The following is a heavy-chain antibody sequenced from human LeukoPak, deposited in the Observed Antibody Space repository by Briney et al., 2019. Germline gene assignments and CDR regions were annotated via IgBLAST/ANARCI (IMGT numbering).Heavy chain of an antibody. CDR1: GFTFSSYE. J-gene: IGHJ4*02. Sequence: GGSLRLSCAASGFTFSSYEMHWVRQAPGKGLEWISYISSSGSSIYYADSVKGRFTISRDNGKNSLYLQMNSLRAEDTAVYYCARVHYNTAMVDIDYWGQGTLVTVSS. V-gene: IGHV3-48*03. CDR3: ARVHYNTAMVDIDY. CDR2: ISSSGSSI. D-gene: IGHD5-18*01.